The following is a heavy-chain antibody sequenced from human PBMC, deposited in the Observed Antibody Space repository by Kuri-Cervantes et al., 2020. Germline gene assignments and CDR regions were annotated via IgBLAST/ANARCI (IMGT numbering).Heavy chain of an antibody. CDR1: GFTVSSNY. Sequence: GGSLRLSCAASGFTVSSNYMSWVRQAPGKGLEWVSVIYSCGSTYYADSVKGRFTISRDNSKNTLYLQMNSLRAEDTAVYYCAKDSTFRYYYMDVWGKGTTVTVSS. CDR2: IYSCGST. J-gene: IGHJ6*03. V-gene: IGHV3-53*01. CDR3: AKDSTFRYYYMDV. D-gene: IGHD3-16*01.